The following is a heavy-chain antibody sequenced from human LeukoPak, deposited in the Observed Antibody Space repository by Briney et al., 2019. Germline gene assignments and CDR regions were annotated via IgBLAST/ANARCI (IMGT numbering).Heavy chain of an antibody. Sequence: KPSQTLSLTCTVSGGSISSGSYYWSWIRQPAGKGLEWIGRIYTGGSTNYNPSLKSRVTISVDTSKNQFSLKLNSVTAADTAVYYCARGVPQVGFRSSTSSLMARYYYYMDVWGKGTTVTVSS. CDR1: GGSISSGSYY. CDR3: ARGVPQVGFRSSTSSLMARYYYYMDV. D-gene: IGHD2-2*01. J-gene: IGHJ6*03. CDR2: IYTGGST. V-gene: IGHV4-61*02.